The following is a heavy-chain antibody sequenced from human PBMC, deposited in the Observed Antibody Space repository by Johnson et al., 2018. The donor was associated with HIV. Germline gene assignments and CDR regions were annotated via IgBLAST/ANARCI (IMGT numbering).Heavy chain of an antibody. CDR3: AREGGPVTPGAFDI. D-gene: IGHD4-23*01. Sequence: VQLVESGGGVVQPGRSLRLSCAASGFTFSSYGMHWVRQAPGKGLEWVSGISWNSGSIGYADSVKGRFTISRDNAKNSLYLQMNSLRAEDTAVYYCAREGGPVTPGAFDIWGQGTMVTVSS. CDR2: ISWNSGSI. J-gene: IGHJ3*02. CDR1: GFTFSSYG. V-gene: IGHV3-9*01.